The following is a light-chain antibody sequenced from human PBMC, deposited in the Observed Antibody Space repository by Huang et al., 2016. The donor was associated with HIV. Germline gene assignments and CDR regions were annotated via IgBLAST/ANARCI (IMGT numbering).Light chain of an antibody. V-gene: IGKV3-15*01. CDR2: ATS. CDR3: QQYESWPPLT. Sequence: EIVMTQSPDTLSVSPGGRATLSCRASQSVRDKLAWYQQKPGQAPRLLLHATSTRAAGVPARFSVSVSGTEFTLTISSLQSEDCGVYYCQQYESWPPLTFGGGTKVEIK. J-gene: IGKJ4*01. CDR1: QSVRDK.